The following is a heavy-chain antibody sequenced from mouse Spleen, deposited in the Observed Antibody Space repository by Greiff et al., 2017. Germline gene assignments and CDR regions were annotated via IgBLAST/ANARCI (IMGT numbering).Heavy chain of an antibody. D-gene: IGHD2-5*01. J-gene: IGHJ4*01. CDR3: ARGYSNYGYYAMDY. CDR2: IYPGDGDT. CDR1: GYAFSSYW. V-gene: IGHV1-80*01. Sequence: VKLQESGAELVKPGASVKISCKASGYAFSSYWMNWVKQRPGKGLEWIGQIYPGDGDTNYNGKFKGKATLTADKSSSTAYMQLSSLTSEDSAVYFCARGYSNYGYYAMDYWGQGTSVTVSS.